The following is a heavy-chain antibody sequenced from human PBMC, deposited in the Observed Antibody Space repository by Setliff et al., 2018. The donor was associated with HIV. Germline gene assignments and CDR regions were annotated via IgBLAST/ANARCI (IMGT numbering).Heavy chain of an antibody. CDR2: IRDKANSYAT. CDR1: GFTFSGSA. Sequence: GGSLRLSCAASGFTFSGSAMHWVRQASGKGLEWVGRIRDKANSYATGYVASVKGRFTISRDDSKNTAYLQMNSLKTEDMAMYYCTRQVGNYIVFDYWGQGTLVTVSS. J-gene: IGHJ4*02. V-gene: IGHV3-73*01. CDR3: TRQVGNYIVFDY. D-gene: IGHD5-12*01.